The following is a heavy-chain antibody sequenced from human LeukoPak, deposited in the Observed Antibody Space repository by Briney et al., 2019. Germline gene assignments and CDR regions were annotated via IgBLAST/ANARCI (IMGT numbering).Heavy chain of an antibody. J-gene: IGHJ4*02. Sequence: AASVNVSCKASGGTFSSYAISWVRQAPGQGLEWMGGIIPIFGTANYAQKFQGRVTITADESTSTAYMELSSLRSEDTAVYYCARVPSSGFYYFDYWGQGTLVTVSS. CDR1: GGTFSSYA. D-gene: IGHD6-19*01. V-gene: IGHV1-69*13. CDR3: ARVPSSGFYYFDY. CDR2: IIPIFGTA.